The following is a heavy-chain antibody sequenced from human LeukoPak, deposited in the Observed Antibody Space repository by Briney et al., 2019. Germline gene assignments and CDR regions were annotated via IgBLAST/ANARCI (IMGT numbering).Heavy chain of an antibody. CDR2: YYYSGST. J-gene: IGHJ4*02. D-gene: IGHD3-22*01. CDR1: GGSISSHY. V-gene: IGHV4-59*11. CDR3: ARGGGVTYYGSSGYLWYFDY. Sequence: PSETLSLTCTVSGGSISSHYWSWIRQPPGKGLEWIGYYYYSGSTKFNPSLKSRVTISVDTSKNQFSLKLSSVTAADTAVYYCARGGGVTYYGSSGYLWYFDYWGQGTLVTVSS.